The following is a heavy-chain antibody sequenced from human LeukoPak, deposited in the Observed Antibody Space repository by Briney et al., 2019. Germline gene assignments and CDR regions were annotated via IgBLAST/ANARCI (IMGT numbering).Heavy chain of an antibody. CDR3: ARNLEGQWLGLDY. CDR1: GFTFSSYG. J-gene: IGHJ4*02. D-gene: IGHD6-19*01. CDR2: IWYDGSNK. Sequence: TGGSLRLSCAASGFTFSSYGMHWVRQGPGKGLEWVAVIWYDGSNKYYADSVKGRFTISRDNSKNTLYLQMNSLRAEDTAMYYCARNLEGQWLGLDYWGQGTLVTVSS. V-gene: IGHV3-33*01.